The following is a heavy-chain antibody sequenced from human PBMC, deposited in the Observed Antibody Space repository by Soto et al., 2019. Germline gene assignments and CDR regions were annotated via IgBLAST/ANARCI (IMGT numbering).Heavy chain of an antibody. CDR2: ISFTGSTI. Sequence: EVQLVESGGGLVQPGGSLRLSCAASGFIFSSYSMNWVRQAPGKGLEWVSYISFTGSTIFYADSVRGRFTISRDNAKNSLYLQMNTLRDEDTAVYYCARDNGMAGSFDPWGQGTLVTVSS. V-gene: IGHV3-48*02. CDR3: ARDNGMAGSFDP. CDR1: GFIFSSYS. D-gene: IGHD2-8*01. J-gene: IGHJ5*02.